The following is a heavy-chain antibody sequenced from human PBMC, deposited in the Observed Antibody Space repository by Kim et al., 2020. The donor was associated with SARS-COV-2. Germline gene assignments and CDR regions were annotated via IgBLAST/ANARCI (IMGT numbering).Heavy chain of an antibody. D-gene: IGHD6-13*01. CDR3: ATYSSSWYRSGFFDY. V-gene: IGHV1-3*01. Sequence: ASVKVSCKASGYTFTSYAMHWVRQAPGQRLEWMGWINAGNGNTKYSQKFQGRVTITRDTSASTAYMELSSLRSEDTAVYYCATYSSSWYRSGFFDYWGQGTLVTVSS. CDR2: INAGNGNT. CDR1: GYTFTSYA. J-gene: IGHJ4*02.